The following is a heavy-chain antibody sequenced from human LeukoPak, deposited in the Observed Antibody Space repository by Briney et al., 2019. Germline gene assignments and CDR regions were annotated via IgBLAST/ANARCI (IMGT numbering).Heavy chain of an antibody. V-gene: IGHV4-59*01. CDR3: ASSPFIAVAGTSYYYYYYLDV. CDR2: IYYSGST. Sequence: PSETLSLTCTVSGGSISIYYWSWIRQPPGKGLEWIGYIYYSGSTNYNPSLKSRVTISVDTSKNQFSLKLSSVTAADTAVYYCASSPFIAVAGTSYYYYYYLDVWGKGTTVTVSS. D-gene: IGHD6-19*01. J-gene: IGHJ6*03. CDR1: GGSISIYY.